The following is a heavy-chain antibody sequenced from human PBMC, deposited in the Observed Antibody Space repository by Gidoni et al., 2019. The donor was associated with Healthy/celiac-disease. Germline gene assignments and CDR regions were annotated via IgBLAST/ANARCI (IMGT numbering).Heavy chain of an antibody. CDR2: IKQEGSEK. V-gene: IGHV3-7*03. CDR1: GFTLSSYW. J-gene: IGHJ3*02. Sequence: EVQLVESGGGLVQPEGSLRPSCSASGFTLSSYWMRWVRQAPGKGLEWVAKIKQEGSEKYYVDSVKGRFTISRDNAKNSLYLQMNSLRAEDTAVYYCARSRLKYSSSPRPFGAFDIWGQGTMVTVSS. D-gene: IGHD6-6*01. CDR3: ARSRLKYSSSPRPFGAFDI.